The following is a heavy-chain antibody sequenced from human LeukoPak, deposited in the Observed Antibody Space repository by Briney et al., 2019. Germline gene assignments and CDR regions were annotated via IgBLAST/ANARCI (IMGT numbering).Heavy chain of an antibody. CDR2: ISNDGNNK. D-gene: IGHD3-22*01. CDR3: ARPGHGNYGPVGY. CDR1: GFSFSDYT. J-gene: IGHJ4*02. Sequence: GGSLRLSCAASGFSFSDYTMHWVRQAPGKGLEWVAFISNDGNNKYSADAVKGRFTISRDNSKNTLFLEMSNLRPEDTAVYYCARPGHGNYGPVGYWGQGTLVTVSS. V-gene: IGHV3-30*04.